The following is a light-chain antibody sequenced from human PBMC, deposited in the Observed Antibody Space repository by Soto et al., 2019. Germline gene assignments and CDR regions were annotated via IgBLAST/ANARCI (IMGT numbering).Light chain of an antibody. Sequence: AFPMTQSPSSLSASVGDRVTITCRASQGIRNDLGWYQQKPGKAPKLLIYAASILQSGVPSWFGGSGSGTDFTLTNSSLQPEYFATDYCLQDYSYPLTFGGGTKVEIK. V-gene: IGKV1-6*01. J-gene: IGKJ4*01. CDR2: AAS. CDR1: QGIRND. CDR3: LQDYSYPLT.